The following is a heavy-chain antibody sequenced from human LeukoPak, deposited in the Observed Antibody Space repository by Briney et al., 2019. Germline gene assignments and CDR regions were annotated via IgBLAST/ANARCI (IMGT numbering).Heavy chain of an antibody. Sequence: ASVKVSCKAAGYSFTTFHMNWVRQAPGQGPEWMGWVNPDNGNTGFAQKFQGRVTITQNSSVTTVYMELTSLTSDDTAVYYCARGGAARQTSWGWFDPWGQGTLITVSS. CDR2: VNPDNGNT. CDR1: GYSFTTFH. J-gene: IGHJ5*02. V-gene: IGHV1-8*03. D-gene: IGHD3-16*01. CDR3: ARGGAARQTSWGWFDP.